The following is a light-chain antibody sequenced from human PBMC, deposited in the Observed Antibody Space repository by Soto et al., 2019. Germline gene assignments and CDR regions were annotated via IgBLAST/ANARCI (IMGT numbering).Light chain of an antibody. Sequence: QSVLTQPPSASGSPGQSVTISCTGTSSDVGGYNYVSWYQQHPGKAPKLMIYEVSKRPSGVPDRFSGPKSGSTASLTVSGLQGEDEADYYCSSYAGSNNLIFGGGTKLTVL. CDR1: SSDVGGYNY. CDR2: EVS. J-gene: IGLJ2*01. CDR3: SSYAGSNNLI. V-gene: IGLV2-8*01.